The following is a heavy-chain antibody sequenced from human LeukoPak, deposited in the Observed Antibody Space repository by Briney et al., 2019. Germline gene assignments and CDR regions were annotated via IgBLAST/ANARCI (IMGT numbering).Heavy chain of an antibody. D-gene: IGHD6-19*01. Sequence: GGSLRLSCAASGFTFSSYARNWVRQAPGKGLEWVLGISGSGGSTYYADSVKGRFTISRDNSKNTLYLQMNSLRAEDTAVYYCAKEPNKQWLVIGLPVTYYYYGMDVWGQGTTVTVSS. CDR1: GFTFSSYA. CDR2: ISGSGGST. J-gene: IGHJ6*02. V-gene: IGHV3-23*01. CDR3: AKEPNKQWLVIGLPVTYYYYGMDV.